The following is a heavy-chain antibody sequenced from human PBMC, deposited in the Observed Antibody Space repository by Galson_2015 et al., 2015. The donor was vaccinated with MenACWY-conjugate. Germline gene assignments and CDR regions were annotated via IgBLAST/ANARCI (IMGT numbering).Heavy chain of an antibody. CDR3: ARRRSSTSGGHWFDP. Sequence: SGAEVKKPGESLKISCTGSGYDFTTYWIVWVRQMPGKGLEWMGIIYPRDSETTYSPTFQGQVTISADKSLSAAYLQWSSLKPSATAIYYCARRRSSTSGGHWFDPWGQGTLVTVSS. D-gene: IGHD2-2*01. CDR2: IYPRDSET. CDR1: GYDFTTYW. V-gene: IGHV5-51*01. J-gene: IGHJ5*02.